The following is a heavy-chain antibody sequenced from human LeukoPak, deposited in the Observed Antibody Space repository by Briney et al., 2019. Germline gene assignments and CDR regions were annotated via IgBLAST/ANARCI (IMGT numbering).Heavy chain of an antibody. CDR1: GFTFSSYG. CDR2: IWYDGSNK. CDR3: AGDKTKDSSGWYVY. Sequence: GGSLRLSCAASGFTFSSYGMHWVRQAPGKGLEWVAVIWYDGSNKYYADSVKGRFTISRDNSKNTLYLQMNSLRAEDTAVYYCAGDKTKDSSGWYVYWGQGTLVTVSS. J-gene: IGHJ4*02. V-gene: IGHV3-33*01. D-gene: IGHD6-19*01.